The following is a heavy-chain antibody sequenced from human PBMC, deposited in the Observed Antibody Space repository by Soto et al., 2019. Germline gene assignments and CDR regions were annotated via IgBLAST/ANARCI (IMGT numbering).Heavy chain of an antibody. Sequence: GGSLRLSCAASGFAFNSYGMHWVRQGPGNGLEWVAFISYDSTKTYYADSVKGRFTISRDNSNSALYVQMNSLTGEDTAVYYCARTRSAWSDFHYYALDVWGQGTTVTVSS. CDR1: GFAFNSYG. D-gene: IGHD1-26*01. J-gene: IGHJ6*02. V-gene: IGHV3-30*03. CDR2: ISYDSTKT. CDR3: ARTRSAWSDFHYYALDV.